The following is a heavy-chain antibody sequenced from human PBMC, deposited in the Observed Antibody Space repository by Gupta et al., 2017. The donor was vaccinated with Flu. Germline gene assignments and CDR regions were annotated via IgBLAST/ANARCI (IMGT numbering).Heavy chain of an antibody. CDR3: ALSRGVTVAASLDY. CDR2: SNPDNGGS. J-gene: IGHJ4*02. V-gene: IGHV1-2*02. Sequence: QVQLVQSGAEVTKPGASVKVSCQTSRSTFTGYSMHWVRQAPGQGLEGMGWSNPDNGGSDHEQKFQGRVTMTRDTSSSTGYMELSTLTSGDTAVYYCALSRGVTVAASLDYWGQGTLLTVSS. D-gene: IGHD6-19*01. CDR1: RSTFTGYS.